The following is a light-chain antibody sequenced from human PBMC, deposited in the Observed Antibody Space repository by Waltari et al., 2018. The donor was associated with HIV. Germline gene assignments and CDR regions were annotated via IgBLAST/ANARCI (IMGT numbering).Light chain of an antibody. V-gene: IGLV1-47*01. CDR2: TNN. CDR3: AAWDGSLGGGV. Sequence: QSVLTQPPSASGTPGQRVTISCSGSLSNIGINDVSWYKHRPGTAPKLLIFTNNQRPSWVPDRFSASKSGTSASLAISALQSDDEADYYCAAWDGSLGGGVFGGGTKLTV. J-gene: IGLJ3*02. CDR1: LSNIGIND.